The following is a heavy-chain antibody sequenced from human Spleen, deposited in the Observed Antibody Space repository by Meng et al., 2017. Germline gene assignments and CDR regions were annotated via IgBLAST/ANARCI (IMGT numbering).Heavy chain of an antibody. CDR2: ISGSGGST. Sequence: GGSLRLSCAASGFTFSSYAMSWVRQAPGKGLEWVSAISGSGGSTYYADSVKGRFTISRDNSKNTLYLQMNSLRAEDTAVYYCATPHGAFGGVPDAFDIWGQGTMVTVSS. CDR3: ATPHGAFGGVPDAFDI. CDR1: GFTFSSYA. J-gene: IGHJ3*02. V-gene: IGHV3-23*01. D-gene: IGHD3-16*01.